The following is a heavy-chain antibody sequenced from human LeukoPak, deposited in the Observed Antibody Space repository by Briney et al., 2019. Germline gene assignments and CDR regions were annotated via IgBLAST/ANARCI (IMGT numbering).Heavy chain of an antibody. CDR1: GFTFSSYA. V-gene: IGHV3-30-3*01. CDR3: AKDSSGYYNDAFDI. J-gene: IGHJ3*02. D-gene: IGHD3-22*01. CDR2: ISYDGSNK. Sequence: GRSLRLSCAASGFTFSSYAMHWVRQAPGKGLEWVTVISYDGSNKYYADSVKGRFTISRDNSKNTLYLQMNSLRAEDTAVYYCAKDSSGYYNDAFDIWGQGTMVTVSS.